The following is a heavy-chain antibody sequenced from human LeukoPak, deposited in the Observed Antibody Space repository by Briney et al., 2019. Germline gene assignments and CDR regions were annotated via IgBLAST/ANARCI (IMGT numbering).Heavy chain of an antibody. D-gene: IGHD2-2*01. Sequence: SETLSLTCTVSGGSISSHYWSWIRQPPGKGLEWIGYIYYSGSTNYNPSLKSRVTISVDTSKNQFSLKLSSVTAANTAVYYCARVDIVVVPAATALAFDIWGQGTMVTVSS. J-gene: IGHJ3*02. V-gene: IGHV4-59*11. CDR1: GGSISSHY. CDR2: IYYSGST. CDR3: ARVDIVVVPAATALAFDI.